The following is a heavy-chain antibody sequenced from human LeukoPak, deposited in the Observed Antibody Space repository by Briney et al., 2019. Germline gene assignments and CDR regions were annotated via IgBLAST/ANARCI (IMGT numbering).Heavy chain of an antibody. CDR2: IYYSGST. CDR1: GGSVSSGSFY. CDR3: ARDYGDLPYYYYGMDV. D-gene: IGHD4-17*01. Sequence: SETLSLTCTVSGGSVSSGSFYWSWIRQPPGTGLEWIGYIYYSGSTNYNPSLKSRVTISVGTSKNQFSLKLSSVTAADTAVYYCARDYGDLPYYYYGMDVWGQGTTVTVSS. J-gene: IGHJ6*02. V-gene: IGHV4-61*01.